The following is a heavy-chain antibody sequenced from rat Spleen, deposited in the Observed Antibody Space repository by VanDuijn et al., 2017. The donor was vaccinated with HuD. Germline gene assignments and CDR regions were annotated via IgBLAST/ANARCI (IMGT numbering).Heavy chain of an antibody. CDR2: ITKDGGSL. J-gene: IGHJ2*01. CDR3: ENRGSYIPRYLDH. D-gene: IGHD1-2*01. CDR1: GFTFNNYW. V-gene: IGHV5-31*01. Sequence: EVELVESGGGLVQPGTSLKLSCVASGFTFNNYWLSWVRQTPGKGLDWVASITKDGGSLFYRDSVKGRFTVSRDNEQNTLYLQMNSLRSEDTATYYLENRGSYIPRYLDHGGKGVMVTVSS.